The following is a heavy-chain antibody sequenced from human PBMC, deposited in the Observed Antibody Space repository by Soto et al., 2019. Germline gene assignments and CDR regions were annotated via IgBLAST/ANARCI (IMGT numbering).Heavy chain of an antibody. D-gene: IGHD2-21*02. CDR1: GGSISSGGYY. CDR3: AREGPLLLSFDY. Sequence: QVQLQESGPGLVKPSQTLSLTCTVSGGSISSGGYYWSWIRQHPGKGLEWIGYIYYSGSTYYNPSLKSRVTISVATSKNQFSLKLSSVTAADTAVYYCAREGPLLLSFDYWGQGTLVTVSS. CDR2: IYYSGST. V-gene: IGHV4-31*03. J-gene: IGHJ4*02.